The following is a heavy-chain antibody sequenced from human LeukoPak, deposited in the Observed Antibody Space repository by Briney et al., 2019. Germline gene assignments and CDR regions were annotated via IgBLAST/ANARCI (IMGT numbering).Heavy chain of an antibody. D-gene: IGHD3-9*01. J-gene: IGHJ6*02. CDR3: ARVPSGGYDILTNYYYYYGMDV. CDR2: ISPDSGNT. CDR1: GYTFTNYG. Sequence: ASVKVSCKASGYTFTNYGISWVRQAPGQGLEWMGWISPDSGNTKYAQKLQDRVTMTTETSTSTAYMELRSLRSDDTAVYYCARVPSGGYDILTNYYYYYGMDVWGQGTTVTVSS. V-gene: IGHV1-18*01.